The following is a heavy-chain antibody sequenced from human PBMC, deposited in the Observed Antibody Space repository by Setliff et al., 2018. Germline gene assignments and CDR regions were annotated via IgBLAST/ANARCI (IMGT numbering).Heavy chain of an antibody. CDR2: IIPVLDIT. Sequence: SVKVSCKASGGPLNSYSFSWVRQAPGQGLEWMGRIIPVLDITRYSQKFQGRVTITADKSTGIIYMELTSLRSEDTAVYYCARHPPPPNYFDIGALDSWGQGTLVTVSS. V-gene: IGHV1-69*02. J-gene: IGHJ4*02. CDR3: ARHPPPPNYFDIGALDS. D-gene: IGHD3-22*01. CDR1: GGPLNSYS.